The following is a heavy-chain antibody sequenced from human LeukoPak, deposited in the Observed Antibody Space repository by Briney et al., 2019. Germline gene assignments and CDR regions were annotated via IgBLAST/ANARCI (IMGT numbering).Heavy chain of an antibody. V-gene: IGHV1-2*02. J-gene: IGHJ4*02. CDR2: LNPNSGGT. D-gene: IGHD3-16*01. Sequence: ASVKVSCKASGYTFTNYYMHWVRQAPGQGLEWMGWLNPNSGGTNYAQKFQGRITMARDTSITTAYMELSGLRSDDTTVYYCACLMLTSDFDDWGQGTLVTVSS. CDR3: ACLMLTSDFDD. CDR1: GYTFTNYY.